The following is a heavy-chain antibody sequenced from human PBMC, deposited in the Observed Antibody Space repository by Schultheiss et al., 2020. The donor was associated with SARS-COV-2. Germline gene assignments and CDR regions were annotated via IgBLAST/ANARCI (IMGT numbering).Heavy chain of an antibody. CDR3: ARLGSGWYLSDY. D-gene: IGHD6-19*01. Sequence: GGSLRLSCAPSGFTFSNSAMHWVRQSPGKGLEWVSRIGTGGDRCYPGSVKGRCTVSREKAKNSLYLQMNSLRVEDTAVYYCARLGSGWYLSDYWGQGTLVTVSS. CDR2: IGTGGDR. J-gene: IGHJ4*02. CDR1: GFTFSNSA. V-gene: IGHV3-13*01.